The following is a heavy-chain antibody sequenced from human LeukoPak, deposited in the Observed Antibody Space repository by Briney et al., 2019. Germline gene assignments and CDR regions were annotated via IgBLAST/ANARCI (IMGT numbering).Heavy chain of an antibody. CDR1: GFTFSSYS. CDR2: ISSSSSYI. J-gene: IGHJ4*02. CDR3: ARDRAVRVVRGVIIEGHFDY. V-gene: IGHV3-21*01. D-gene: IGHD3-10*01. Sequence: GGSLRLSCAASGFTFSSYSMNWVRQAPGKGLEWVSSISSSSSYIYYADSVKGRFTISRDNAKNSLYLQMNSLRAEDTAVYYRARDRAVRVVRGVIIEGHFDYWGQGTLVTVSS.